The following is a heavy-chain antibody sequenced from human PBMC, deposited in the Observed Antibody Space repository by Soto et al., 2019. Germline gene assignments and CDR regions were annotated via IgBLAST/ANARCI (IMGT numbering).Heavy chain of an antibody. J-gene: IGHJ6*04. CDR2: IQSGGPT. Sequence: PGGSLRLSCAASGFTVSSKYMSWVRQAPGKGLEWVSLIQSGGPTYYADSVKGRFTISRDTSENTVHLQMDSLRAEDTAVYYCARDDVLCVGGRCSAAELDVRGKRTTVTVSS. V-gene: IGHV3-66*01. CDR3: ARDDVLCVGGRCSAAELDV. D-gene: IGHD2-15*01. CDR1: GFTVSSKY.